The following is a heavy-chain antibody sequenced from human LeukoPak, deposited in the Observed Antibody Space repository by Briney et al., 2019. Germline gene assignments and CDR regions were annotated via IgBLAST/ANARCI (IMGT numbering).Heavy chain of an antibody. D-gene: IGHD6-6*01. V-gene: IGHV3-30*04. CDR1: GFNFNNHA. J-gene: IGHJ4*02. CDR2: ISYDGTKK. CDR3: AREAEFSSSPTFDS. Sequence: RGGSLRLSCVASGFNFNNHALHWVRQAPGKGLEWVTLISYDGTKKYYADSVKGRFTVSRDKSSNTLQLQMNSLRPEDTGLYYCAREAEFSSSPTFDSWGQGVLVTVSS.